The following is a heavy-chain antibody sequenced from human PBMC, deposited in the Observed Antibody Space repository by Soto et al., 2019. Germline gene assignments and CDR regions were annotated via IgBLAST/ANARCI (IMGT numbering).Heavy chain of an antibody. D-gene: IGHD4-17*01. J-gene: IGHJ5*02. CDR3: ALLATVRDDP. Sequence: GGSLRLSCAASGFTFSSYSMNWVRQAPGKGLEWVSYISSSSSTIYYADSVKGRFTISRDNAKNSLYLQMNSLRAEDTAVYYCALLATVRDDPWGQGTLVTVSS. V-gene: IGHV3-48*01. CDR2: ISSSSSTI. CDR1: GFTFSSYS.